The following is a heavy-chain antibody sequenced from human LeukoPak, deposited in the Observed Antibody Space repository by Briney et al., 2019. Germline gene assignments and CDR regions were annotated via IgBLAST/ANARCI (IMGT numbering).Heavy chain of an antibody. V-gene: IGHV4-59*01. CDR1: GVSISSYY. D-gene: IGHD6-6*01. CDR2: IYYSGST. J-gene: IGHJ5*02. Sequence: SETLSLTCTVSGVSISSYYWSWIRQPPGKGLEWIWYIYYSGSTNYNPSLKRRVTISVDTSKNQFSLKLSSVTAADTAVYYCARGGVYSSSVFWFDPWGQGTLVTVSS. CDR3: ARGGVYSSSVFWFDP.